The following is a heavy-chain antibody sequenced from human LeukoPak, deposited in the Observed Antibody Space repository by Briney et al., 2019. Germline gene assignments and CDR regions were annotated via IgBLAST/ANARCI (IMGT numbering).Heavy chain of an antibody. V-gene: IGHV1-69*06. D-gene: IGHD1-26*01. CDR3: ARVTYSGSYRNWFDP. J-gene: IGHJ5*02. CDR1: GGTFSSYA. Sequence: SVKVSCKASGGTFSSYAISWVRQAPGQGLEWMGGIIPIFGTANYAQKFQGRVTITADKSTSTAYMELSSLRSEDTAVYYCARVTYSGSYRNWFDPWGQGTLVTVSS. CDR2: IIPIFGTA.